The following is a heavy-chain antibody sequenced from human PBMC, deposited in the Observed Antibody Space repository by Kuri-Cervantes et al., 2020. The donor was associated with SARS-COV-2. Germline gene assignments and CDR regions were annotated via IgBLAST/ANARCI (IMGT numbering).Heavy chain of an antibody. CDR3: ARSVGSSGWFDY. Sequence: SETLSLTCTVSGGSISSGGYYWSWIRQHPGKGLEWLGYIYYSGSTYYNPSLKSRVTISVDTSKNQFSLKLSSVTAADTAVYYCARSVGSSGWFDYWGQGTLVTVSS. J-gene: IGHJ4*02. V-gene: IGHV4-30-4*08. CDR2: IYYSGST. D-gene: IGHD6-19*01. CDR1: GGSISSGGYY.